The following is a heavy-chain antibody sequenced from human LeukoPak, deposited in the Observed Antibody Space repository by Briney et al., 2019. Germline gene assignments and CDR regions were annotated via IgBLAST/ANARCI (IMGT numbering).Heavy chain of an antibody. D-gene: IGHD3-22*01. CDR2: ISRTSSTI. V-gene: IGHV3-48*02. Sequence: GGSLRLSCAASGFTFSTYGMNWVRQAPGKGLEWVSYISRTSSTIYYADFVKGRFTISRDNAKNSLYLQMNSLRDEDTAVYYCARSGLNYFDSAYYFDYWGQGTLVTVSS. CDR3: ARSGLNYFDSAYYFDY. CDR1: GFTFSTYG. J-gene: IGHJ4*02.